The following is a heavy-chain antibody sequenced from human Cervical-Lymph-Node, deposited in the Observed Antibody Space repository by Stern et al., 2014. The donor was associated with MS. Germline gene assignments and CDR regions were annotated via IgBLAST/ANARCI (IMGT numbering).Heavy chain of an antibody. V-gene: IGHV3-30*18. D-gene: IGHD3-22*01. J-gene: IGHJ4*02. CDR1: GFSFSSYG. CDR3: AKDRGMIVVVTYSLDS. CDR2: ISYDGSNA. Sequence: QVQLVESGGIVVQPGRSLSLSCVASGFSFSSYGMHWVRQAPGKGLEWVAVISYDGSNAYYADSVKGRFTISRDNSKNTLYLQLNSLRAEDTAVYFCAKDRGMIVVVTYSLDSWGQGTLVTVSS.